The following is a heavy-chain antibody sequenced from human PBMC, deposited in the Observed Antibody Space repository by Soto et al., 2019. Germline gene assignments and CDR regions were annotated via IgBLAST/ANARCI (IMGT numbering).Heavy chain of an antibody. J-gene: IGHJ3*01. Sequence: QITLKESGPTLVKPTQTLTLTCTFSGFSLTTSGVGVGWIRQPPGKAMKWLALIYWDDDKRYTPSLKTRLTIPKDTSKNQVVLTMTHMDPMDTATYYCARRKPADDSFDVWGQGTMVTVSS. V-gene: IGHV2-5*02. CDR3: ARRKPADDSFDV. CDR1: GFSLTTSGVG. CDR2: IYWDDDK.